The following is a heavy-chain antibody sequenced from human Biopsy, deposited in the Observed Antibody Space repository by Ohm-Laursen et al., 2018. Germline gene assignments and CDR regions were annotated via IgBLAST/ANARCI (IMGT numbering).Heavy chain of an antibody. D-gene: IGHD1-1*01. J-gene: IGHJ4*02. Sequence: ASAKVSCKVSGYSLTELSMHCVRQAPGQGLEWMGGFAPENGRIVYSQKFQGRVTMTEDTSTSTAYMEVWRLRSDDTAVYYCAADINVWNVNYWGQGTQVIVSS. CDR3: AADINVWNVNY. CDR2: FAPENGRI. CDR1: GYSLTELS. V-gene: IGHV1-24*01.